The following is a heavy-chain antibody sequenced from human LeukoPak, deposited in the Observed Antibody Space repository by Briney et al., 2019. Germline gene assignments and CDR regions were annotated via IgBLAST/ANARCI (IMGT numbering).Heavy chain of an antibody. D-gene: IGHD6-13*01. J-gene: IGHJ5*02. CDR3: ARRAWHSSSNRINWFDP. V-gene: IGHV3-33*01. CDR1: GFTFSTYG. CDR2: IWYDGSNK. Sequence: GGSLRLSCAGSGFTFSTYGMHWVRQAPGKGLEWVAVIWYDGSNKYYADSVKGRFTISRDNSKNTLYLQMNNLRAEDTAVYYCARRAWHSSSNRINWFDPWGQGTLVTVSS.